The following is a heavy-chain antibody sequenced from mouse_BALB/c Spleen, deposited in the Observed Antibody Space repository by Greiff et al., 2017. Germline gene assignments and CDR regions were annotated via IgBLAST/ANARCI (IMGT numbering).Heavy chain of an antibody. CDR1: GYTFTSYW. D-gene: IGHD1-2*01. V-gene: IGHV1-7*01. CDR3: ASPYGYVAY. CDR2: INPSTGYT. J-gene: IGHJ3*01. Sequence: VQLQQSGAELAKPGASVKMSCKASGYTFTSYWMHWVKQRPGQGLEWIGYINPSTGYTEYNQKFKDKATLTADKSSSTAYMQLSSLTSEDSAVYYCASPYGYVAYWGQGTLVTVSA.